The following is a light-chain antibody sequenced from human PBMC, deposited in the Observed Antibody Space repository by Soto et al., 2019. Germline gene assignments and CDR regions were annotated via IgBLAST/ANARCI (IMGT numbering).Light chain of an antibody. CDR3: QQYGSSPST. Sequence: EIVLTQSPGTLSVSPGERATLSCRASQSVRSSNLAWYQQKPGQAPRLLIYGASSRATGIPHRFSGSGSGTDFTLTISRLEPEDFAVYYCQQYGSSPSTFGQGTKVEIK. J-gene: IGKJ1*01. CDR1: QSVRSSN. CDR2: GAS. V-gene: IGKV3-20*01.